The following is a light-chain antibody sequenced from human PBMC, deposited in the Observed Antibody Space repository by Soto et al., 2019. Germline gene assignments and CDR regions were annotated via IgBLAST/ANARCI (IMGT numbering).Light chain of an antibody. CDR1: QTISSW. CDR3: KHYNSYSEA. V-gene: IGKV1-5*03. J-gene: IGKJ1*01. Sequence: DIQMTPSPSTLSGSVGDRVTIPCRASQTISSWLAWYQQKPGKAPKLLIYKASTLKSGVQSRFSGSGSGTEFTLTISSLQPDDFATYYCKHYNSYSEAFGQGTKVDIK. CDR2: KAS.